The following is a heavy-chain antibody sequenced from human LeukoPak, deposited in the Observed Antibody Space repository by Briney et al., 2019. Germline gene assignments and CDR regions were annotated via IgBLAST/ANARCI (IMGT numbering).Heavy chain of an antibody. CDR2: INWNGGST. CDR3: ARRQMAGSYFDY. J-gene: IGHJ4*02. Sequence: GGSLRLSCAASGFTFDHYGMSWVRQAPGEGLEWVSGINWNGGSTGYADSVKGRFTISRDNAKNSLYLQMNSLRAEDTALYHCARRQMAGSYFDYWGQGTLVTVSS. D-gene: IGHD6-19*01. V-gene: IGHV3-20*01. CDR1: GFTFDHYG.